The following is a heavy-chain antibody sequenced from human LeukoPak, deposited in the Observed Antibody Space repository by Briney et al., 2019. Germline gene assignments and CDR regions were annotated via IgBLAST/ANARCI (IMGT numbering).Heavy chain of an antibody. CDR2: IYPGDSET. V-gene: IGHV5-51*01. Sequence: GESLKISCKGFGYRFNSYWIGWVRQMPGKGLEWMALIYPGDSETIYSPSFQGQFTISADRSITTASLQWNSLKASDTAIYYCTRSPDIDILTGYSRYYFDYWGQGTLVTVSS. CDR1: GYRFNSYW. J-gene: IGHJ4*02. D-gene: IGHD3-9*01. CDR3: TRSPDIDILTGYSRYYFDY.